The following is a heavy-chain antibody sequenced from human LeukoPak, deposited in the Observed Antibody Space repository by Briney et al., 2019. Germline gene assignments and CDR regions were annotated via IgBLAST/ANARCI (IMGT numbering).Heavy chain of an antibody. CDR1: GFTFSTFW. D-gene: IGHD2-2*02. V-gene: IGHV3-7*02. Sequence: GGSLRLSCAASGFTFSTFWMSWVPQAPGKGLVWVANIKQDGREKDYVDSVRVRFTISRDNARNSLYLKMNSLRADDTAVYYCASQYCSRSTCYTDAFDSWGQGTMVTVSS. J-gene: IGHJ3*02. CDR2: IKQDGREK. CDR3: ASQYCSRSTCYTDAFDS.